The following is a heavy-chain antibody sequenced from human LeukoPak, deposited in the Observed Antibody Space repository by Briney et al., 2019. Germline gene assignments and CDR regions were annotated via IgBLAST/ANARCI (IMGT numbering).Heavy chain of an antibody. D-gene: IGHD2-15*01. V-gene: IGHV5-51*01. J-gene: IGHJ4*02. Sequence: GESLKISCKGSGYSFTSYWICWVRQMPGKGLEWMGIIYPGDSDTRYSPSFQGQVTISADKSISTAYLQWSSLKASDTAMYYCARLRYCSGGSCYSFDYWGQGTLVTVSS. CDR2: IYPGDSDT. CDR3: ARLRYCSGGSCYSFDY. CDR1: GYSFTSYW.